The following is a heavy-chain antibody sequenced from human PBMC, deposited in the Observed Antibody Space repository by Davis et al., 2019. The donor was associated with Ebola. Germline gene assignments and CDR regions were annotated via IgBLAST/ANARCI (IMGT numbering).Heavy chain of an antibody. D-gene: IGHD2-8*02. CDR1: GNSFTSHW. J-gene: IGHJ3*02. V-gene: IGHV5-51*01. CDR3: ASLRRTITGMDDGFDI. Sequence: GGSLRLSCKDSGNSFTSHWIGWVRQMPGKGLDWMGIIYTGDSDTRYSPSFRGQVTISADKSMKTAFLQWSSLKASDSVMYYCASLRRTITGMDDGFDIWGQGTMVTVSS. CDR2: IYTGDSDT.